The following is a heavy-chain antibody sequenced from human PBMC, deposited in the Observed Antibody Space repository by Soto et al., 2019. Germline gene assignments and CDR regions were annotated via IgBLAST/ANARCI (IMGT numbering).Heavy chain of an antibody. Sequence: SETVSLTCSVSGGSISGSYWSWIRQSPGKGLEWLGYVYYTGSTNYSPSLRSRVSISVDTSKNEFSLRLSSVTAADTAVYFCARGVAVPGAHIDYWGQGTQVTVSS. J-gene: IGHJ4*02. V-gene: IGHV4-59*01. CDR3: ARGVAVPGAHIDY. D-gene: IGHD6-19*01. CDR1: GGSISGSY. CDR2: VYYTGST.